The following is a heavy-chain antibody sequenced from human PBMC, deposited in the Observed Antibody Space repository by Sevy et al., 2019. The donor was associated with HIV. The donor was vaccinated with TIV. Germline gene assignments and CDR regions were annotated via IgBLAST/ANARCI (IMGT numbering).Heavy chain of an antibody. CDR2: ISNDGSDK. Sequence: GGSLRLSCVASGFTFSRVGMHWVRQAPGKGLEWVAIISNDGSDKQYADSVKGRFTISRDNSKYTLYLQMNSLRLEDTAVYYCANSRGRYEGSSWLYYYYLMDVWGQGATVTVSS. D-gene: IGHD6-13*01. V-gene: IGHV3-30*18. J-gene: IGHJ6*02. CDR1: GFTFSRVG. CDR3: ANSRGRYEGSSWLYYYYLMDV.